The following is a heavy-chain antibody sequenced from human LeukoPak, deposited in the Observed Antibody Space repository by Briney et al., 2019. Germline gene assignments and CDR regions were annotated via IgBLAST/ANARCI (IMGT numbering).Heavy chain of an antibody. CDR1: GFTFTSYT. CDR2: ISSSSNYI. D-gene: IGHD4-17*01. CDR3: AKSYGDYYYYGMDV. J-gene: IGHJ6*02. V-gene: IGHV3-21*01. Sequence: GGSLRLSCAASGFTFTSYTMNWVRQAPGKGLEWVSSISSSSNYIYYADSVKGRFTISRDNAKNSLYLQMNSLRAEDTAVYYCAKSYGDYYYYGMDVWGQGTTVTVSS.